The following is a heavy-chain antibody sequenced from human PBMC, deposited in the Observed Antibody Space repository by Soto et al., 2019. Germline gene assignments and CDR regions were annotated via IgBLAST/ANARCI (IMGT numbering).Heavy chain of an antibody. CDR1: GYSFKNYG. CDR3: VRVSCSGTTCSPQRDF. CDR2: VSPYNGNT. J-gene: IGHJ4*02. D-gene: IGHD2-15*01. Sequence: ASVKVSCKASGYSFKNYGITWVRQAPGQGLEWMGWVSPYNGNTKYAQNFQGRVTMTTDTSTSTAYMGLRSLRSDDPALYCCVRVSCSGTTCSPQRDFWGQGTLVTVSS. V-gene: IGHV1-18*01.